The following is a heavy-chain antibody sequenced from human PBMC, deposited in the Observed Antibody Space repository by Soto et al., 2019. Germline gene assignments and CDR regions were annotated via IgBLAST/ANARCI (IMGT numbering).Heavy chain of an antibody. V-gene: IGHV3-33*01. CDR1: GFTFSSYG. D-gene: IGHD3-10*01. Sequence: PGGSLRLSCAASGFTFSSYGMHWVRQAPGKGLEWVAVIWYDGSNKYYADSVKGRFTISRDNSKNTLYLQMNSLRAEDTAVYYCARDRRFGDFDYWGQGTLVTVSS. CDR3: ARDRRFGDFDY. CDR2: IWYDGSNK. J-gene: IGHJ4*02.